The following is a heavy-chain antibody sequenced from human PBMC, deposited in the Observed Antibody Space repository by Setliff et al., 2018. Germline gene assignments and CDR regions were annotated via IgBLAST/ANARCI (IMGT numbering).Heavy chain of an antibody. Sequence: SETLSLTCTVSGGSISGYYWSWIRQPPGKGLEWIGYIFSSGSTNYNPSLKSRVTISVDTSRNQFSLKLSSVTAADTAVYYCARDQGYCGSASCYALLWFDPWGQGTLVTVS. J-gene: IGHJ5*02. D-gene: IGHD2-2*01. CDR3: ARDQGYCGSASCYALLWFDP. V-gene: IGHV4-4*08. CDR2: IFSSGST. CDR1: GGSISGYY.